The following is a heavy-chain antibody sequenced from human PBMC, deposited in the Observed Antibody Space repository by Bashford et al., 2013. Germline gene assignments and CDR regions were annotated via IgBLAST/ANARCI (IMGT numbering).Heavy chain of an antibody. Sequence: GSRRDSPVQPLDPFSDAWMNWIRQAPGRGWSGLAVLKAKLMWHNRLRCTREGRFTISRDDSKNTVFLQMNSLKTDDTAVYYCTSTSCRSGYSYGEFDYWGQGTLVTVSS. CDR1: DPFSDAW. D-gene: IGHD5-18*01. CDR2: LKAKLMWHN. J-gene: IGHJ4*02. CDR3: TSTSCRSGYSYGEFDY. V-gene: IGHV3-15*01.